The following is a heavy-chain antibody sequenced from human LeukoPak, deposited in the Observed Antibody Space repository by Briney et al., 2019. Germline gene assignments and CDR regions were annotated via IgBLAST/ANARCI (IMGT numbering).Heavy chain of an antibody. J-gene: IGHJ4*02. Sequence: GGFLRLSCVGSGFTFSSHAMSWVRQVPEKGLEWVSGIYESGQTTHYADSVKGRFSISRDNSKNTLYLQMDSLRGEDTAIYYCAKDYRIGYSDHFDYWGQGALVTVSS. CDR3: AKDYRIGYSDHFDY. CDR1: GFTFSSHA. V-gene: IGHV3-23*01. CDR2: IYESGQTT. D-gene: IGHD2-21*01.